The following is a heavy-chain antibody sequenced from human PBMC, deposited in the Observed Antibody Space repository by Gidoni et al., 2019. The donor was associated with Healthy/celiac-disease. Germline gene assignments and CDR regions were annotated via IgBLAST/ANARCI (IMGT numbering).Heavy chain of an antibody. CDR1: GFTFRSYG. Sequence: QVQLVESGGGVVQPGRSMRLSCAASGFTFRSYGMHWVRQAPGKGLEWVAVIWYDGSNKYYADSVKGRFTISRDNSKNTLYLQMNSLRAEDTAVYYCARGSIAAAGHRADYWGQGTLVTVSS. V-gene: IGHV3-33*01. CDR3: ARGSIAAAGHRADY. J-gene: IGHJ4*02. CDR2: IWYDGSNK. D-gene: IGHD6-13*01.